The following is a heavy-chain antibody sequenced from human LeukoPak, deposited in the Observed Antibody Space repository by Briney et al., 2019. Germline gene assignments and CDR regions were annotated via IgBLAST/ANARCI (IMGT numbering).Heavy chain of an antibody. V-gene: IGHV3-7*01. CDR1: GFTFSSYW. CDR2: IKQDGSEK. J-gene: IGHJ4*02. D-gene: IGHD2-15*01. Sequence: GGSLRLSCAASGFTFSSYWMSWVRQAPGKGLEWVANIKQDGSEKYYVDSVKGRFTISRDSAKNSLYLQMNSLRAEDTAVYYCARVRGWHCSGGSCFYFDYWGQATLVTVSS. CDR3: ARVRGWHCSGGSCFYFDY.